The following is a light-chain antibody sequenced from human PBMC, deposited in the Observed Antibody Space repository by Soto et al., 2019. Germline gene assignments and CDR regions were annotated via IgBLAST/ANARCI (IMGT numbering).Light chain of an antibody. J-gene: IGKJ3*01. CDR2: GAS. CDR1: QSVSSTY. V-gene: IGKV3-20*01. Sequence: EIVLTQSPGTLSLSPGERATLSCRASQSVSSTYLAWYQQKPGQAPRLLIYGASSRATGIPDRFSGSGSGTDFTLTISRLEPEDFAVYYCQQYGSSLFTFGLGPTVEIK. CDR3: QQYGSSLFT.